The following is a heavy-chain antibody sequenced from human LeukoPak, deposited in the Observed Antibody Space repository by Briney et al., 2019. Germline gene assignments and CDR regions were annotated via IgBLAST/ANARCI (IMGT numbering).Heavy chain of an antibody. CDR3: AAFWSGYSRVYYFDY. Sequence: SETLSLTCNVSGGSISSGGYYWSWIRQHPGKGLEWIGYIYYSGSTYYNPSLKSRVTISVDTSKNQFSLKLSSVTAADTAVYYCAAFWSGYSRVYYFDYWGQGTLVTVSS. D-gene: IGHD3-3*01. CDR1: GGSISSGGYY. V-gene: IGHV4-31*03. CDR2: IYYSGST. J-gene: IGHJ4*02.